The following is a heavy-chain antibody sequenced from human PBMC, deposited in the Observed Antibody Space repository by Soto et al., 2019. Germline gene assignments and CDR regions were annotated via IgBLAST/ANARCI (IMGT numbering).Heavy chain of an antibody. CDR3: ARDQVPGLDAFDI. J-gene: IGHJ3*02. CDR2: ISRSAGNT. Sequence: GGSLRLSCAASGFTFSSYSMNWVRQAPGKGLEWVSSISRSAGNTYYADSVKGRFTISRDNAKNSMYLQMNSLRAEDTAVYYCARDQVPGLDAFDIWGQGTMVT. CDR1: GFTFSSYS. V-gene: IGHV3-21*01.